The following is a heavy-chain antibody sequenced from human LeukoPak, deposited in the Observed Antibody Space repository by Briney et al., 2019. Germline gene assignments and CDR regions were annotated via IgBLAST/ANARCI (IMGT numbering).Heavy chain of an antibody. CDR3: ARDLVGAKNYYYYGMDV. J-gene: IGHJ6*04. V-gene: IGHV1-3*01. CDR1: GYTFTSYA. Sequence: ASVKVSCKASGYTFTSYAMHWVRQAPGQRLEWIGWINAGNGNPKYSQKFQGRVTITRDTSASTAYMELSSLRSEDTAVYYCARDLVGAKNYYYYGMDVWGKGTTVTVSS. CDR2: INAGNGNP. D-gene: IGHD1-26*01.